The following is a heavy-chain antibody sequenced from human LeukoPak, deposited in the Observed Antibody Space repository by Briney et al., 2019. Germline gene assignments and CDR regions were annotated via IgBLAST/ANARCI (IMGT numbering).Heavy chain of an antibody. CDR1: GYTFTVYY. V-gene: IGHV1-2*02. CDR3: ARDRGVEMATIREYYFDY. D-gene: IGHD5-24*01. CDR2: INPNSGGT. Sequence: ASVNVSFKSSGYTFTVYYMHWVRQAPGQGLEWMGWINPNSGGTNYAQKFQGRVTMTRDTSISTAYMELSRLRSDDTAVYYCARDRGVEMATIREYYFDYWGQGTLVTVSS. J-gene: IGHJ4*02.